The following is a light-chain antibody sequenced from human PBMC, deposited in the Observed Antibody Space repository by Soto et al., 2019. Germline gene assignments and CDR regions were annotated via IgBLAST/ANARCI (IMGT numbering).Light chain of an antibody. CDR3: QQTYTTPCT. V-gene: IGKV1-6*01. CDR2: AAS. CDR1: QGIRKD. J-gene: IGKJ5*01. Sequence: AVPLTQSPSSLSASQGDRLTITCRASQGIRKDLGWYQQKPGKAPKLLIYAASSLQSGVPSRFSGSGFGTDFTLTISSLQPEDSATYYCQQTYTTPCTFGQGTRLDIK.